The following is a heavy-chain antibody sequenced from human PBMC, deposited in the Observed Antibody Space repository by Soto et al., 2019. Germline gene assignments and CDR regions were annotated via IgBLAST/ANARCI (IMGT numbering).Heavy chain of an antibody. CDR1: GVSVTSYT. Sequence: SETLSLTCIVSGVSVTSYTWSWVRQPANKGLEWIGRVFSSVSATYSPSLKSRGRISMDTPENQISLKLDSVTAADAGVYYSTRDRMKTGDTWGPGTLVTVSS. D-gene: IGHD4-17*01. V-gene: IGHV4-4*07. CDR2: VFSSVSA. J-gene: IGHJ4*02. CDR3: TRDRMKTGDT.